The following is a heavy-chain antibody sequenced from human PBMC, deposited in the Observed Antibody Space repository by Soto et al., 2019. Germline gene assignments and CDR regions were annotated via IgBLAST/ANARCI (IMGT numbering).Heavy chain of an antibody. V-gene: IGHV1-18*01. CDR3: ARDYYGSGSYYPNWFDP. CDR2: ISAYNGNT. CDR1: GYTFTSYG. D-gene: IGHD3-10*01. Sequence: GASVKVSCKASGYTFTSYGISWVRQAPGQGLEWMGWISAYNGNTNYAQKLQGRVTMTTDTSTSTAYMELRSLRSDDTAVYYCARDYYGSGSYYPNWFDPWGQGTLVTVSS. J-gene: IGHJ5*02.